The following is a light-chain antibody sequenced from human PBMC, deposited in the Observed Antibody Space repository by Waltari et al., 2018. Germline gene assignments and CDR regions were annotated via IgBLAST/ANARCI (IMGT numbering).Light chain of an antibody. V-gene: IGKV1-16*01. CDR3: QHGFGTPFT. CDR1: QAISDN. CDR2: KAS. J-gene: IGKJ3*01. Sequence: DIQMTQSPSSLSASVGDRVTITCQASQAISDNLAWYQQKPGKAPKLLIYKASTLQSGVPSRFGGSGSGTDFTLTITSLQPEDVATYFCQHGFGTPFTFGPGTKLDIK.